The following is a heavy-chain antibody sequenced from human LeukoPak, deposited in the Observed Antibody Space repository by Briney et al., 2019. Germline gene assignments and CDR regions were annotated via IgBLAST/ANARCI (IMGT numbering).Heavy chain of an antibody. V-gene: IGHV4-34*01. CDR3: ASPSDGYNYGRSLNY. Sequence: PSETLSLTCAVYGGSFSGYYWSWIRQPPGKGLEWIGEITHTGSTNYNPSLKSRATISGDTSKNQFSLKLISVTAADTAVYYCASPSDGYNYGRSLNYWGQGTLVTVSS. CDR2: ITHTGST. J-gene: IGHJ4*02. D-gene: IGHD5-18*01. CDR1: GGSFSGYY.